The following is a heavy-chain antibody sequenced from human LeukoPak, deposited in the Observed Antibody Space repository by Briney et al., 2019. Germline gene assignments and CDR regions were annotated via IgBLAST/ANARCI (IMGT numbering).Heavy chain of an antibody. CDR2: IIPIFGTA. V-gene: IGHV1-69*13. CDR3: AKDVRIDPGVRGLILEDY. J-gene: IGHJ4*02. D-gene: IGHD3-10*01. Sequence: ASVKVSCKASGGTFSSYAISWVRQAPGQGLEWMGGIIPIFGTANYAQKFQGRVTITADESTSTAYMELSSLRSEDTAVYYCAKDVRIDPGVRGLILEDYWGQGTLVTVSS. CDR1: GGTFSSYA.